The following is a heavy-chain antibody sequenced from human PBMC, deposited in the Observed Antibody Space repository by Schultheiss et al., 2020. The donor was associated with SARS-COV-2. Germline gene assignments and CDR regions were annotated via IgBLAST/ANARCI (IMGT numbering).Heavy chain of an antibody. CDR3: ARAPIGAADY. CDR1: GFTFSSYA. J-gene: IGHJ4*02. Sequence: GGSLRLSCAASGFTFSSYAMSWVRQAPGKGLEWVSAISGSGSTKNYAGSVKGRFTISRDNAKNTLYLQMNSLRAKDTAVYYCARAPIGAADYWGQGTLVTVSS. D-gene: IGHD1-26*01. V-gene: IGHV3-23*01. CDR2: ISGSGSTK.